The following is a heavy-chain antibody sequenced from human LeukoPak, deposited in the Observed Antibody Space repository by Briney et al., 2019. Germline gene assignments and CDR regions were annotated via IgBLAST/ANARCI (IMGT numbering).Heavy chain of an antibody. D-gene: IGHD3-3*01. CDR2: FNPNSGGT. J-gene: IGHJ4*02. CDR1: GYTFTGLS. Sequence: ASVKVSCKASGYTFTGLSMHWVRPAPGQGLEWMGCFNPNSGGTNYAQKFQGRVTMTRDTSTSTAYMELSRLRSDDTPVYYCERVNTISAVTMCYLDYWGQGTLVTVSS. V-gene: IGHV1-2*02. CDR3: ERVNTISAVTMCYLDY.